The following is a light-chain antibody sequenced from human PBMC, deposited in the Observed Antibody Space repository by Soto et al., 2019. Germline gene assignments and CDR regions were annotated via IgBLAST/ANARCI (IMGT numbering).Light chain of an antibody. CDR2: EVT. CDR1: SSDVGGYDF. Sequence: QSALTQPASVSGSPGQSITISCTGSSSDVGGYDFVSWYQQHPAKAPRLIISEVTNRPSGVSYRFSGSKSGNTASLTISGLQPEDEADYFCSSFTSRDTLVFGGGTKVTVL. J-gene: IGLJ3*02. CDR3: SSFTSRDTLV. V-gene: IGLV2-14*01.